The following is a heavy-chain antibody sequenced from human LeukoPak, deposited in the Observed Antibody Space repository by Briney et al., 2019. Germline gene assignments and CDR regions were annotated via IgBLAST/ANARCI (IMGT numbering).Heavy chain of an antibody. J-gene: IGHJ3*02. Sequence: SETLSLTCAVNGGSFSGYYWSWIRQPTGKGLEWIGNIYYTGNTYYNPSLKSRVTISLDTSKNQFSLKVISMTAADTAVYYCTKSDGSGLIRICGRGTMVTVSS. CDR2: IYYTGNT. V-gene: IGHV4-34*01. CDR1: GGSFSGYY. CDR3: TKSDGSGLIRI. D-gene: IGHD3-22*01.